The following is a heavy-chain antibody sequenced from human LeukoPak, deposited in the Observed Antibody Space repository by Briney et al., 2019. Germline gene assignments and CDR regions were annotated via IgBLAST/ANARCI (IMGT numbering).Heavy chain of an antibody. CDR3: ATAIVVVVAATTYFDY. CDR1: GHTLTELS. D-gene: IGHD2-15*01. CDR2: FDPEDGET. V-gene: IGHV1-24*01. Sequence: PGASVKVSCKVSGHTLTELSMHWVRQAPGKGLEWMGGFDPEDGETIYAQKFQGRVTMTEDTTTDTAYMELSSLRSEDTAVYYRATAIVVVVAATTYFDYWGQGTLVTVSS. J-gene: IGHJ4*02.